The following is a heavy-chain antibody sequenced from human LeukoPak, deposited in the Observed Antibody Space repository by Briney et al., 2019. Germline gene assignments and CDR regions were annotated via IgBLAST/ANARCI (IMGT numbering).Heavy chain of an antibody. CDR3: ARDGVGYSSSWYGRYYGMDV. V-gene: IGHV4-4*07. J-gene: IGHJ6*02. D-gene: IGHD6-13*01. Sequence: SETLSLTCTVSGGSISSYYWSWIRQPAGKGLEWIGRIYTSGSTNYNPSLKSRVTMSVDTSKNQFSLKLSSVTAADTAVYYCARDGVGYSSSWYGRYYGMDVWGQGTTVTVSS. CDR2: IYTSGST. CDR1: GGSISSYY.